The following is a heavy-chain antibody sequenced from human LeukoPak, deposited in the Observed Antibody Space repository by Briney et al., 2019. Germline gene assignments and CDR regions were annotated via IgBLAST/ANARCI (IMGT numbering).Heavy chain of an antibody. Sequence: SVKVSCKASGGTFSSYAISWVRQAPGQGLEWMGGIIPIFGTANYAQKFQGRVTITTDESTSTAYMELSSLRSEDTAVYYCARVNRDCSSTSCYTRRNYYYYMDVWGKGTTVTVSS. D-gene: IGHD2-2*02. CDR3: ARVNRDCSSTSCYTRRNYYYYMDV. J-gene: IGHJ6*03. CDR1: GGTFSSYA. CDR2: IIPIFGTA. V-gene: IGHV1-69*05.